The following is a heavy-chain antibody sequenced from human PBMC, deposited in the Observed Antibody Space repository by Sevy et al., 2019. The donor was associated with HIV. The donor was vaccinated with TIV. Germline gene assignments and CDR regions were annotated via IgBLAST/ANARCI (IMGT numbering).Heavy chain of an antibody. Sequence: KSWGALRLSCAASGFTFSSYSMNWVRQAPGKGLEWVSSISSSSSYIYYADSVKGRFTISRDNAKTSLYLQMNSLRAEDTAVYYCARSAVARTASRGFDYWGQGTLVTVSS. CDR2: ISSSSSYI. CDR3: ARSAVARTASRGFDY. J-gene: IGHJ4*02. D-gene: IGHD5-18*01. V-gene: IGHV3-21*01. CDR1: GFTFSSYS.